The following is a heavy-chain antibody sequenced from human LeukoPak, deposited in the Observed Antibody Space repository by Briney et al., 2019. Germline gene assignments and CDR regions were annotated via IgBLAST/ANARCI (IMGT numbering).Heavy chain of an antibody. CDR1: GGTFSSYA. Sequence: ASVKVSXKASGGTFSSYAISWVRQAPGQGLEWMGGIIPIFGTANYAQKFQGRVTITTGESTSTAYMELSSLRSEDTAVYYCARADYGDYAHGWFDPWGQGTLVTVSS. CDR2: IIPIFGTA. D-gene: IGHD4-17*01. V-gene: IGHV1-69*05. J-gene: IGHJ5*02. CDR3: ARADYGDYAHGWFDP.